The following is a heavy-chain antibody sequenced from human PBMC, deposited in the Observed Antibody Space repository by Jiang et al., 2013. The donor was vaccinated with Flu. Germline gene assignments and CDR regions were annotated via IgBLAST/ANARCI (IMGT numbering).Heavy chain of an antibody. CDR2: IIPIFGIA. V-gene: IGHV1-69*17. Sequence: GAEVKKPGSSVKVSCKASGGTFSSYAISWVRQAPGQGLEWMGGIIPIFGIANYAQKFQGRVTITADKSTSTAYMELSSLRSEDTAVYYCAAHDSSGYPLYYYGMDVWGQGTTVTVSS. J-gene: IGHJ6*02. CDR1: GGTFSSYA. D-gene: IGHD3-22*01. CDR3: AAHDSSGYPLYYYGMDV.